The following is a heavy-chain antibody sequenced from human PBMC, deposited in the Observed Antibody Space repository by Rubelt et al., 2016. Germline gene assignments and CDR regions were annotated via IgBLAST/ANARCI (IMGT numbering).Heavy chain of an antibody. Sequence: QVQLQQWGAGLLKPSETLSLTCAVYGGSFSRYSWNWIRQPPGKGLEWIGEINHSGRTNYNPSLKSRVIISVDTPKNQFSLGLSSVTAADTAVYYCAADFLGAAGTGDWGQGTLVTVSS. CDR3: AADFLGAAGTGD. V-gene: IGHV4-34*01. CDR2: INHSGRT. CDR1: GGSFSRYS. D-gene: IGHD6-13*01. J-gene: IGHJ4*02.